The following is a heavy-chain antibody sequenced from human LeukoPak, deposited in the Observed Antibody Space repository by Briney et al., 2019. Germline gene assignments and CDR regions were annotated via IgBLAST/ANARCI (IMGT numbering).Heavy chain of an antibody. Sequence: GGSRRLPGAAPGFTFSDYYMSWIRRAPGKGREWVSYISSSSSYTNYADSVKGRFTISRDNAKNSLYLQMNSLRAEDTAVYYCARFAGSGSYVDYWGQGTLVTVSS. V-gene: IGHV3-11*03. CDR1: GFTFSDYY. J-gene: IGHJ4*02. CDR2: ISSSSSYT. D-gene: IGHD3-10*01. CDR3: ARFAGSGSYVDY.